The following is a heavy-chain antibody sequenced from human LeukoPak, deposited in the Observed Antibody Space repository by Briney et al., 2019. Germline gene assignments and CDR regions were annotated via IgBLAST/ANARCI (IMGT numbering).Heavy chain of an antibody. D-gene: IGHD4-17*01. J-gene: IGHJ4*02. CDR1: GDSVSRSF. V-gene: IGHV4-59*02. Sequence: SETLSLTCTLSGDSVSRSFWRWVPQPPGKGRQWICHIYADGRTKYNPSLESRVAISVDTSKNQFSLKLSSVTPADTAVYYWASGRNDYGDHASDFWGQGTLVTVSS. CDR3: ASGRNDYGDHASDF. CDR2: IYADGRT.